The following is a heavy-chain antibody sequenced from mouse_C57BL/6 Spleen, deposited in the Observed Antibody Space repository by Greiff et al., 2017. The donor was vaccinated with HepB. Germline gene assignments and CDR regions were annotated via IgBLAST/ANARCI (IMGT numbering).Heavy chain of an antibody. Sequence: QVQLQQSGAELVKPGASVKLSCKASGYTFTSYWMHWVKQRPGQGLEWIGMIHPNSGSTNYNEKFKSKATLTVDKSSSTAYMQLSSLTSEDSAVYYCARGSGYVSSFDYWGQGTTLTVSS. CDR2: IHPNSGST. D-gene: IGHD3-2*02. V-gene: IGHV1-64*01. J-gene: IGHJ2*01. CDR3: ARGSGYVSSFDY. CDR1: GYTFTSYW.